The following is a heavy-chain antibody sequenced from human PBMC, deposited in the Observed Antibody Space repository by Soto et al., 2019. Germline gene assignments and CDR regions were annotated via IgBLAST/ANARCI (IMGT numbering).Heavy chain of an antibody. CDR3: GRVVIKMAIQSLDS. CDR2: VNPGGIT. Sequence: PSETLSLTCAVYGGSLSGYYWTWIRQPPGKGLEWIGEVNPGGITNYSPSVKSRLTISLDTSKKQVSLEMTSVTAADTAVYYCGRVVIKMAIQSLDSWGPGTLVTVSS. CDR1: GGSLSGYY. V-gene: IGHV4-34*01. J-gene: IGHJ4*02.